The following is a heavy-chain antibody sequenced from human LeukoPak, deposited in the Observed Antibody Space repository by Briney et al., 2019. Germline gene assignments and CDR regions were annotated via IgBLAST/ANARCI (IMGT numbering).Heavy chain of an antibody. CDR1: GYNFTSYW. J-gene: IGHJ5*02. CDR3: ARSVGSSWYRGWFDP. Sequence: GESLKISCKGSGYNFTSYWIGWVRQMPGKGLEWMGIIYPGVSDTRYSPSFQGQVTISADKSISTAYLQWSSLKASDTAMYYCARSVGSSWYRGWFDPWGQGTLVTVSS. V-gene: IGHV5-51*01. D-gene: IGHD6-13*01. CDR2: IYPGVSDT.